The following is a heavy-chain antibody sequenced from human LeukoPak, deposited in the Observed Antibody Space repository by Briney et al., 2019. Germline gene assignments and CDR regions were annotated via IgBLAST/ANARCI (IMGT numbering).Heavy chain of an antibody. CDR2: IYYSGST. V-gene: IGHV4-39*01. CDR3: ARISSAYYYYYYYMDV. D-gene: IGHD6-6*01. Sequence: SETLSLTCTVSGGSISSSSYYWGWIRQPPGKGLEWIGSIYYSGSTYYSPSLRSRVTISVDTSKNQFSLKLSSVAAADTAVYYCARISSAYYYYYYYMDVWGKGTTVTVSS. J-gene: IGHJ6*03. CDR1: GGSISSSSYY.